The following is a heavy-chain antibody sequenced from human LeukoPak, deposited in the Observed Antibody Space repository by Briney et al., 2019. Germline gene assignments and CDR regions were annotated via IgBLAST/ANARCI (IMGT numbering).Heavy chain of an antibody. D-gene: IGHD1-26*01. CDR2: IESDESIR. Sequence: GGSLRLSCAASGLTFRRYGMHWVRQTPGKGLEWVAFIESDESIRQYTDLVKGRFTISRDNSKNMLYLQMNSLTTEDTAMYYCTKNAGRREGWFDPWGQGTLVTVSS. J-gene: IGHJ5*02. V-gene: IGHV3-30*02. CDR1: GLTFRRYG. CDR3: TKNAGRREGWFDP.